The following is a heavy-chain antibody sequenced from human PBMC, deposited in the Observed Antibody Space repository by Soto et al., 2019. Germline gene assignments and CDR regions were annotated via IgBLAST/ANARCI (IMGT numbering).Heavy chain of an antibody. Sequence: SETLSLTCAVYGGSFSDYYWTWIRQAPGKGPEWIGEINHSGSTNYNPSLKSRVTISIDRSKNQFSLKLSSVTAADTAVYYCARSEARIQLWFRYFDYWGQGTLVTVS. CDR2: INHSGST. CDR1: GGSFSDYY. D-gene: IGHD5-18*01. V-gene: IGHV4-34*01. J-gene: IGHJ4*02. CDR3: ARSEARIQLWFRYFDY.